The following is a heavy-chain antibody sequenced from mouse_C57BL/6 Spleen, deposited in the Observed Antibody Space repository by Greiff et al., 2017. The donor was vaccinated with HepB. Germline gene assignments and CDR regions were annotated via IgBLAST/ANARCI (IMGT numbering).Heavy chain of an antibody. CDR2: INPNYGTT. CDR3: ERGGYYSNCRWFAY. Sequence: EVQLQQSGPELVKPGASVKISCKASGYSFTDYNMNWVKQSNGKSLEWIGVINPNYGTTSYNQKFKGKATLTVDQSSSTAYMQLNSLTSEDSAVYYCERGGYYSNCRWFAYWGQGTLVTVSA. D-gene: IGHD2-5*01. CDR1: GYSFTDYN. J-gene: IGHJ3*01. V-gene: IGHV1-39*01.